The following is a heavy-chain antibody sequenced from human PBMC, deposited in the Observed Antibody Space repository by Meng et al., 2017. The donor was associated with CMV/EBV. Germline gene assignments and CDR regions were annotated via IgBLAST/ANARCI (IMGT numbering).Heavy chain of an antibody. CDR2: INSDGSST. CDR1: GFTFSSYW. Sequence: GESLRLSCAASGFTFSSYWMHWVRQAPGKGLVWVSRINSDGSSTSYADSVKGRFTISRDNAKNTLYLQMNSLRAEDTAVYYCAREAAAGAPDYWGQGTLVTVSS. CDR3: AREAAAGAPDY. J-gene: IGHJ4*02. D-gene: IGHD6-13*01. V-gene: IGHV3-74*01.